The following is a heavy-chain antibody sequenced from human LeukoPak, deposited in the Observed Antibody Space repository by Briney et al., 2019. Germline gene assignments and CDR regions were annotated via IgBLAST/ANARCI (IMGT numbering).Heavy chain of an antibody. CDR3: AREIVGVRY. CDR2: INHSGST. D-gene: IGHD1-26*01. Sequence: PSETLSLTCAVYGGSFSGYYWSWIRQPPGKGLEWIGEINHSGSTNYNPSLKSRVTISVDTSKNQFSLKLSSVTAAGTAVYYCAREIVGVRYWGQGTLVTVSS. V-gene: IGHV4-34*01. CDR1: GGSFSGYY. J-gene: IGHJ4*02.